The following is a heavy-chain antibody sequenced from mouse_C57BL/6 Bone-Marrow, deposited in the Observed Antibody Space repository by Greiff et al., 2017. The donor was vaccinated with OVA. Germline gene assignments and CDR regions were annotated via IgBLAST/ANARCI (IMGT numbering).Heavy chain of an antibody. D-gene: IGHD1-2*01. CDR3: TTSYYGAD. V-gene: IGHV14-4*01. CDR1: GFYFKDDY. CDR2: IDPGNGDT. J-gene: IGHJ3*01. Sequence: VQLQQSGAELVRPGASVKLSCTASGFYFKDDYMHWVKQRPEQGLEWIGWIDPGNGDTYYASKFQGKATITADTSYNTAYLQLSSLTSEDTAVYYCTTSYYGADWGQGTLVTVSA.